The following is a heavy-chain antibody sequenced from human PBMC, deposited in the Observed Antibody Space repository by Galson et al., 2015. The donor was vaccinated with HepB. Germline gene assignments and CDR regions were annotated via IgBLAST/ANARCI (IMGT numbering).Heavy chain of an antibody. CDR3: AKDLGKKHGIRFLEWSKGAMDV. Sequence: SLRLSCAASGFTFDTYVMSWVRQAPGKGLGWVSGISAGGDVTYYADSVKGRFTVSKDNSKRILYLQITSLRVEDTAVYFCAKDLGKKHGIRFLEWSKGAMDVWGQGTTVTVSS. J-gene: IGHJ6*02. CDR2: ISAGGDVT. V-gene: IGHV3-23*01. D-gene: IGHD3-3*01. CDR1: GFTFDTYV.